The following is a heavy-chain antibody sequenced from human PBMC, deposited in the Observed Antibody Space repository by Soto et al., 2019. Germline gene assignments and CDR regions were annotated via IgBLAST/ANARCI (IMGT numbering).Heavy chain of an antibody. D-gene: IGHD1-1*01. V-gene: IGHV4-59*01. CDR1: GGSISSYY. J-gene: IGHJ5*02. CDR2: IYYSGST. Sequence: PSETLSLTCTVSGGSISSYYWSWIRQPPGKGLEWIGYIYYSGSTNYNPSLKSRVTISVDTSKNQFSLKMSSVTAADTAVYYCARLATRYYNGFDPWRQGTLVTVSS. CDR3: ARLATRYYNGFDP.